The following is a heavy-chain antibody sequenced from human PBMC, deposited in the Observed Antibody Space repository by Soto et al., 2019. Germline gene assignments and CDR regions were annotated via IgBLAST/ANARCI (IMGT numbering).Heavy chain of an antibody. CDR3: ARDGNPGEKLRYFDWLLYNWFDP. CDR1: GFTFTNYA. Sequence: GASVKVSCKASGFTFTNYAMHWVRQAPGQRLEWMGWINAGNGNTKYSQNFQGRLTITRDTSASTAYMELSSLRSEDTAVYYCARDGNPGEKLRYFDWLLYNWFDPWGQGTLVTVSS. D-gene: IGHD3-9*01. V-gene: IGHV1-3*01. CDR2: INAGNGNT. J-gene: IGHJ5*02.